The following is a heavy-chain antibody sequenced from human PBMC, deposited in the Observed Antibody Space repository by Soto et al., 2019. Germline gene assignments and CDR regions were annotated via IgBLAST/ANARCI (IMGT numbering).Heavy chain of an antibody. Sequence: EVQLVESGGGLVQPGGSLRLSCAASGFTFSSYEMNWVRQAPGKGLEWVSYISSSGRTIYYADSVKGRFTISRDNAKNSLYLQMNSLRAEDTAVYYCAREFLPGMLAVVVIPVGGYYGMDVWGQGTTVTVSS. CDR3: AREFLPGMLAVVVIPVGGYYGMDV. CDR2: ISSSGRTI. D-gene: IGHD3-22*01. V-gene: IGHV3-48*03. CDR1: GFTFSSYE. J-gene: IGHJ6*02.